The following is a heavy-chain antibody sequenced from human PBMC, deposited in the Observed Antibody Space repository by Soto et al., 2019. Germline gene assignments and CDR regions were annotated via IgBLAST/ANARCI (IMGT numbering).Heavy chain of an antibody. D-gene: IGHD2-15*01. Sequence: QVQLVESGGGVVQPGGSLRLSCAASGFTFSAYGMNWVRQAPGKGLEWVALIWHDGSNEYYGDSVKGRFTISRDNAKDTLYLQIDSLRGEDTAVYYCSRDFSAYCTGGSCPFDYWGQGTLVIVSS. J-gene: IGHJ4*02. CDR2: IWHDGSNE. V-gene: IGHV3-33*01. CDR1: GFTFSAYG. CDR3: SRDFSAYCTGGSCPFDY.